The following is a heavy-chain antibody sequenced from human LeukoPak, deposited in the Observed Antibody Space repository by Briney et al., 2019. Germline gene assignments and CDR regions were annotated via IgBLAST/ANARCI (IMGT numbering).Heavy chain of an antibody. J-gene: IGHJ6*03. V-gene: IGHV4-38-2*02. CDR2: IYHSGST. CDR3: ARVRYDACIYMDV. CDR1: GYSISSGYY. D-gene: IGHD3-16*01. Sequence: SETLSLTCTVSGYSISSGYYWGWIRQPPGKGLEWIGSIYHSGSTYYNPSLKSRVTISVDTSKNQCSLKLSSVTAADTAVYYCARVRYDACIYMDVWGKGTTVTVSS.